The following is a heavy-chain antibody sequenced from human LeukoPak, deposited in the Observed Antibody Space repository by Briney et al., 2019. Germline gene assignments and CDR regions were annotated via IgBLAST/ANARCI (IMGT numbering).Heavy chain of an antibody. V-gene: IGHV3-30*18. Sequence: PGRSLRLSCAASGFTFSSYGMHWVRQAPGKGLEWVAVISYDGSNKYYADSVKGRFTISRDNSKNTLYLQMNSLRAEDTAVYYCAKDRYGRKRENLIDYWGQGTLVTVSS. D-gene: IGHD1-26*01. CDR2: ISYDGSNK. J-gene: IGHJ4*02. CDR1: GFTFSSYG. CDR3: AKDRYGRKRENLIDY.